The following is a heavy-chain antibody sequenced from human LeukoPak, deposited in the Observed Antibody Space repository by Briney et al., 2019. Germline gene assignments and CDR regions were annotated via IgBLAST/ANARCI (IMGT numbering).Heavy chain of an antibody. D-gene: IGHD6-25*01. CDR2: ISTVSTYT. J-gene: IGHJ6*03. Sequence: PRESLRLSCATSGFTFTDYSITLVRQLPGEGMEWVSSISTVSTYTFYSDSVKGRFTISRDNRKNTLFLQMSSLSAEDTAVYYCVRDGSGFYYYYYMDVWGRGTAVSVAS. V-gene: IGHV3-21*01. CDR1: GFTFTDYS. CDR3: VRDGSGFYYYYYMDV.